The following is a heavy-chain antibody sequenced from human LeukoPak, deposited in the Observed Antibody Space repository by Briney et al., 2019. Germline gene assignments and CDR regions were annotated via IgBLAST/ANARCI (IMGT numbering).Heavy chain of an antibody. CDR3: ARGTGGYYSHFDY. CDR2: IWHDGSNK. D-gene: IGHD3-3*01. CDR1: GFTFTDHA. Sequence: GGSLRLSCTTSGFTFTDHAMSWFRQAPGKGLEWVAVIWHDGSNKYYADSVKGRFTISRDNFKNTLYLQMDSLRAEDTAVYYCARGTGGYYSHFDYWGQGTLVTVSS. V-gene: IGHV3-33*01. J-gene: IGHJ4*02.